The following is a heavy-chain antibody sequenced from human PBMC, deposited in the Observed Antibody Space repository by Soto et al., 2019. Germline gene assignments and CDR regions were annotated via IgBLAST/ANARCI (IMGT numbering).Heavy chain of an antibody. J-gene: IGHJ2*01. V-gene: IGHV4-59*06. CDR1: GGSIYNHY. CDR3: AREIMPLTNDWYFDL. CDR2: IFDSGST. D-gene: IGHD2-8*01. Sequence: PSETLSLTCTVSGGSIYNHYWSWVRQPPGKGLEWIGHIFDSGSTYYNPSLKSRLTISVDTSKNQFSLRLSSVTAADTAVYYCAREIMPLTNDWYFDLWGRGTLVTVSS.